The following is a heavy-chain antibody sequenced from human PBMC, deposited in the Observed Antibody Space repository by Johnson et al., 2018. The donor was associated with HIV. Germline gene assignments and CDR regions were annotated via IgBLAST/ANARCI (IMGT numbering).Heavy chain of an antibody. CDR2: ISYDGRNK. Sequence: QVQLVESGGGVVQPERSLRLSCSASGFTFSSYAMHWVRQAPGKGLEWVAVISYDGRNKYYADSVKGRFTISRDNSKNTLYLQMNSLRAEDTAVYYCARVATHAFDIWGQGTMVTVSS. D-gene: IGHD1-26*01. CDR1: GFTFSSYA. V-gene: IGHV3-30*04. CDR3: ARVATHAFDI. J-gene: IGHJ3*02.